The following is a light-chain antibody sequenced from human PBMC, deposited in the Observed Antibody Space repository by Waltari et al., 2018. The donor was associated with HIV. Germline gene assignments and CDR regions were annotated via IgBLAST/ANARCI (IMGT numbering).Light chain of an antibody. CDR1: SSNIGAGFD. Sequence: QSLLTQPPSVSGAPGQRVTISCTGSSSNIGAGFDVHWSQQLPGTVPKLLISGNSNRPSGVPHRCSGAKSGTSASLASTGLQAEDEADYYCQSYDRSLSGYVVFGGGTKLTVL. V-gene: IGLV1-40*01. J-gene: IGLJ2*01. CDR2: GNS. CDR3: QSYDRSLSGYVV.